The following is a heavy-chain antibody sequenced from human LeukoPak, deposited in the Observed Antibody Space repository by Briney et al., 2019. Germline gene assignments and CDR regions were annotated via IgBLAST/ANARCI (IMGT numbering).Heavy chain of an antibody. CDR1: GFTFSSYA. CDR3: ANGHFGSGSYPILGY. V-gene: IGHV3-23*01. D-gene: IGHD3-10*01. CDR2: IRGGGGIT. Sequence: GGSLRLSCAASGFTFSSYAMSWVRQAPGKGLEWVSAIRGGGGITYYADSVKGRFTISRDNSKNTLYLQMNSLRAEDTAVYYCANGHFGSGSYPILGYWGQGTLVTVSS. J-gene: IGHJ4*02.